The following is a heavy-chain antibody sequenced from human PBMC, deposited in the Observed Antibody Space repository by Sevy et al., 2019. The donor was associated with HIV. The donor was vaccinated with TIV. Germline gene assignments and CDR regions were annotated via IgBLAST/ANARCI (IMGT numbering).Heavy chain of an antibody. Sequence: GGSLRLSCAASGFTFSSYWMHWVRQAPGKGLVWVSRINSDGSSTSYADSVKGRFTISRDNAKNTLYLQMNSLRAEDTAVYYCARHGQLGYYYGMDVWGQGTTVTVSS. CDR1: GFTFSSYW. D-gene: IGHD6-6*01. J-gene: IGHJ6*02. CDR2: INSDGSST. V-gene: IGHV3-74*01. CDR3: ARHGQLGYYYGMDV.